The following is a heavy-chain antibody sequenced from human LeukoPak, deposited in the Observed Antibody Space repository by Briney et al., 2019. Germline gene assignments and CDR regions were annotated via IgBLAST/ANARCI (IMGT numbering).Heavy chain of an antibody. CDR1: GYSFTSYW. Sequence: GESLKISCKGSGYSFTSYWIGWVRQMPGKGLEWMGIIYPGDSDTRYSPSFQGQVTISADKPISTAYLQWSSLKASDTAMYYCARHGPNYYDSSGYYGGHDAFDIWGQGTMVTVSS. J-gene: IGHJ3*02. V-gene: IGHV5-51*01. D-gene: IGHD3-22*01. CDR3: ARHGPNYYDSSGYYGGHDAFDI. CDR2: IYPGDSDT.